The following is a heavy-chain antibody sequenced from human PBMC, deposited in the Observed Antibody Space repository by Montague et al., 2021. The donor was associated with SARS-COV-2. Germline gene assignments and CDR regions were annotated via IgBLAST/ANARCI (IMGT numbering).Heavy chain of an antibody. D-gene: IGHD2-15*01. J-gene: IGHJ4*02. Sequence: SETLSLTCTVSGGSISSTSYYWGWIRQPPGKGLEWIGSISYSGSTYYKSSLKSRVTISVDTSKKQFSLKLSSVTAADTAVYYCARGLGGGSGSHFDYWGQGTLVTVSS. V-gene: IGHV4-39*07. CDR1: GGSISSTSYY. CDR2: ISYSGST. CDR3: ARGLGGGSGSHFDY.